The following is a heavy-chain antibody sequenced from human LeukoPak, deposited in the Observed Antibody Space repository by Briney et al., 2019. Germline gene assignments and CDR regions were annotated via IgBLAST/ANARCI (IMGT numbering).Heavy chain of an antibody. CDR2: MNPNSGNT. Sequence: EASVKVSCKASGYTFTSYDINWVRQATGQGLEWMRWMNPNSGNTGYAQKFQGRVTMTRNTSISTAYMELSSLRSEDTAVYYCARAVRIAAAGTLRYYFDYWGQGTLVTVSS. CDR3: ARAVRIAAAGTLRYYFDY. D-gene: IGHD6-13*01. CDR1: GYTFTSYD. V-gene: IGHV1-8*01. J-gene: IGHJ4*02.